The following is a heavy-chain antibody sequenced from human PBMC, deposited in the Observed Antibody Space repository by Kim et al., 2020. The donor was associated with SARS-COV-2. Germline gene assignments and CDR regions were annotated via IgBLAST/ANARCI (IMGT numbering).Heavy chain of an antibody. J-gene: IGHJ6*02. CDR3: ARGWRPPGYYYGSGSYKGPYYYYYGMDV. D-gene: IGHD3-10*01. CDR1: GGSFSGYY. Sequence: SETLSLTCAVYGGSFSGYYWSWIRQPPGKGLEWIGEINHSGSTNYNPSLKSRVTISVDTSKNQFSLKLSSVTAADTAVYYCARGWRPPGYYYGSGSYKGPYYYYYGMDVWGQGTTVTVSS. CDR2: INHSGST. V-gene: IGHV4-34*01.